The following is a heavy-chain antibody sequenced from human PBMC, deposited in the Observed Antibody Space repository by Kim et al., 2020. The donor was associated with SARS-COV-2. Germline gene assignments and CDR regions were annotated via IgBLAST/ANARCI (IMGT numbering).Heavy chain of an antibody. CDR2: IYYSGST. V-gene: IGHV4-59*08. CDR1: GGSISSYY. CDR3: ARTDGRRGLQLADYYYYMDV. Sequence: SETLSLTCTVSGGSISSYYWSWIRQPPGTGQEWIGFIYYSGSTNYNPSLKSRVTISVDTSKNQNSLKLRSVTAADTAVYYCARTDGRRGLQLADYYYYMDVWGKGTTVTVSS. D-gene: IGHD5-12*01. J-gene: IGHJ6*03.